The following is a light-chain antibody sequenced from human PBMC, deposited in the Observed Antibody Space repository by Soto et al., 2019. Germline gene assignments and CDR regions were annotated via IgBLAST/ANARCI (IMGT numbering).Light chain of an antibody. CDR3: HHYGSSPLT. CDR1: QSVSS. J-gene: IGKJ3*01. Sequence: EIVLTQSPGTLSLSPGERATLSCRASQSVSSIAWFQQKPGQAPRLLIYGASSRATGIPDRFSGSGSGTDFPLNISRMEPEDFAVYYCHHYGSSPLTFGPGTKVDI. CDR2: GAS. V-gene: IGKV3-20*01.